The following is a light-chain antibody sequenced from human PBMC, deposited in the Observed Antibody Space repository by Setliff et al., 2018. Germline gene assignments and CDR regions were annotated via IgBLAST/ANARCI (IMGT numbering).Light chain of an antibody. CDR3: SSYTSSSTLPV. V-gene: IGLV2-14*01. CDR2: DVS. J-gene: IGLJ3*02. Sequence: QSVLTQPPSASGSPGQSVTISCTGTSSDVGGYNYVSWYQQHPGKAPKLMIYDVSNRPSGVSNRFSGSKSGNTASLTISGLQAEDEADYYCSSYTSSSTLPVFGGGTK. CDR1: SSDVGGYNY.